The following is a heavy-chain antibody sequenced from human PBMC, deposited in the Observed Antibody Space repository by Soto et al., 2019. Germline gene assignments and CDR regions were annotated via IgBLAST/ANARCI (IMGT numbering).Heavy chain of an antibody. CDR3: ARDIAFDI. CDR1: GYIFTNYA. CDR2: INAGNGNR. V-gene: IGHV1-3*01. Sequence: GASVKVSCKASGYIFTNYAIHWVRQAPGQRLEWMGWINAGNGNRKYSQKFQGRVTITRDTSASTAYMELSSLRSEDTAIYYCARDIAFDIWGQGTMVTVSS. J-gene: IGHJ3*02.